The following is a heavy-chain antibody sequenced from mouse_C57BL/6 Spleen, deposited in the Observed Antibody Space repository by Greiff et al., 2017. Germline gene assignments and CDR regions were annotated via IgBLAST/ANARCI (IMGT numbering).Heavy chain of an antibody. V-gene: IGHV5-4*03. CDR3: SRFYDYAAMDY. CDR1: GFTFSSYA. D-gene: IGHD2-3*01. CDR2: ISDGGSYT. Sequence: EVKLVESGGGLVKPGGSLKLSCAASGFTFSSYAMSWVRQTPEKRLEWVATISDGGSYTYYPDNVKGRFTISRDNAKNNLYLQMSHLKSEDTAMYYCSRFYDYAAMDYWGQGTSVTVSS. J-gene: IGHJ4*01.